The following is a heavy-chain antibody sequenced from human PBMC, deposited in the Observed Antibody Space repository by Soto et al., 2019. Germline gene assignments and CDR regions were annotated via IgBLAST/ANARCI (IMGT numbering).Heavy chain of an antibody. CDR1: GGSLISSIYY. Sequence: SETPSLTXTVSGGSLISSIYYWGWIRQPPGKGLEWIGSTYYSGSANYNPSLKSRVTISVDTSKNQFSLELSSLTAADTAVYYCARHGDFWSGSQGYNWFDPWGQGTLVTVSS. V-gene: IGHV4-39*01. J-gene: IGHJ5*02. CDR3: ARHGDFWSGSQGYNWFDP. D-gene: IGHD3-3*01. CDR2: TYYSGSA.